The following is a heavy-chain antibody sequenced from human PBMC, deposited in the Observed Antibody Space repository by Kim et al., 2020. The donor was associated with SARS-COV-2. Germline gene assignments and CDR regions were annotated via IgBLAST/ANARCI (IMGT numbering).Heavy chain of an antibody. Sequence: SVKVSCKAPGGTFSTYGISWARQAPGQGLEWMGRIIPLIDITNYAQKFQGRVTITADKSTTTAYMELSSLRSEDTAVYYCARDPIGVYNSSAGGMDVWGQGTTVTVSS. CDR1: GGTFSTYG. V-gene: IGHV1-69*04. J-gene: IGHJ6*02. D-gene: IGHD6-19*01. CDR3: ARDPIGVYNSSAGGMDV. CDR2: IIPLIDIT.